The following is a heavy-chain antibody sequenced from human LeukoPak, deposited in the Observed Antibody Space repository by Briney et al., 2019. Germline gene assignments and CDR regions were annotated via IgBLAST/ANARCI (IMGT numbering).Heavy chain of an antibody. CDR2: MNPNSGNT. CDR3: ARGQSVLLWFGDQNWFDP. D-gene: IGHD3-10*01. CDR1: GYTFTSYD. Sequence: ASVKVSCKASGYTFTSYDINWVRQATGQGLEWMGWMNPNSGNTGYAQKFQGRVTMTRNTSISTAYMELSSLRSEDTAVYYCARGQSVLLWFGDQNWFDPWGQGALVTVSS. V-gene: IGHV1-8*01. J-gene: IGHJ5*02.